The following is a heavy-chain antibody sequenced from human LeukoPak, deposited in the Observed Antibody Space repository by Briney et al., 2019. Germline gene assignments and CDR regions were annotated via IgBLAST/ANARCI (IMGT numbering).Heavy chain of an antibody. CDR2: ISSSSSYI. J-gene: IGHJ6*03. V-gene: IGHV3-21*01. CDR1: GFTFSSYS. Sequence: GGSRRLSCAASGFTFSSYSMNWVRQAPGKGLEWVSSISSSSSYIYYADSVKGRFTISRDNAKNSLYLQMNSLRADDTAVYYCARFAAGGSYYYYMDVWGKGTTVTVSS. CDR3: ARFAAGGSYYYYMDV. D-gene: IGHD6-25*01.